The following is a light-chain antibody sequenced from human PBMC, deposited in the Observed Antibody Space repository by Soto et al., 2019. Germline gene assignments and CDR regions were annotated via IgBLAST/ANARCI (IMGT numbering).Light chain of an antibody. J-gene: IGKJ3*01. CDR2: GAS. CDR3: QQYGSSPLT. V-gene: IGKV3-20*01. Sequence: EIVFTQSPGTLSLSPGERATLSCRASQSVSSSYLAWYQQKPGQAPRLLIYGASSRATGTPDRFSGSGSGTDFTLTISRLEPEDFAVYYCQQYGSSPLTFGPGTKVDIK. CDR1: QSVSSSY.